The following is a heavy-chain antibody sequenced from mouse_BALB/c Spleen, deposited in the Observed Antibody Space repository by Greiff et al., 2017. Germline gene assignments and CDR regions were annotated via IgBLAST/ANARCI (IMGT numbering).Heavy chain of an antibody. D-gene: IGHD2-1*01. CDR3: ARYGRGPYAMDY. J-gene: IGHJ4*01. CDR1: GYTFTSYW. CDR2: INPSTGYT. Sequence: QVQLQQSGAELAKPGASVKMSCKASGYTFTSYWMHWVKQRPGQGLEWIGYINPSTGYTEYNQKFKDKATLTADKSSSTAYMQLSSLTSEDSAVYYCARYGRGPYAMDYWGQGTSVTVSS. V-gene: IGHV1-7*01.